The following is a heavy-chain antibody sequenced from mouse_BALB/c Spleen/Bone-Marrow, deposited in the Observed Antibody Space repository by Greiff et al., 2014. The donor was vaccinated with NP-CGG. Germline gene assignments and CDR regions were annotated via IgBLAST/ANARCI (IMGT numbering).Heavy chain of an antibody. Sequence: VQLKESGPELVKPGASVKVSCKASGYAFTSYNMYWVKQSHGKSLEWIGHIDPYNGGTSYNQKFEGKATLTVDKSSSTAYMHLNSLTSEDSAVYYCARENYGSSPAYWGQGTLVTVSA. J-gene: IGHJ3*01. CDR2: IDPYNGGT. D-gene: IGHD1-1*01. CDR1: GYAFTSYN. CDR3: ARENYGSSPAY. V-gene: IGHV1S135*01.